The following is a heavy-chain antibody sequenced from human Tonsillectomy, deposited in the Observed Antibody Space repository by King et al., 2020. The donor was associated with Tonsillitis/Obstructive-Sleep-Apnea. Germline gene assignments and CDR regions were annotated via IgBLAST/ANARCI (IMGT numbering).Heavy chain of an antibody. D-gene: IGHD3-3*01. J-gene: IGHJ4*02. V-gene: IGHV1-69*04. CDR1: GGTFNNYA. CDR2: IIPLLGIA. Sequence: QLVQSGAEVKKPGSSVKVSCKASGGTFNNYAISWVRQAPGQGLEWMGRIIPLLGIANSAQKFQGRVTITADISTSTAYMELSSLRSEDTAVYYCARSPPYDFYFDYWGQGTLFTVSS. CDR3: ARSPPYDFYFDY.